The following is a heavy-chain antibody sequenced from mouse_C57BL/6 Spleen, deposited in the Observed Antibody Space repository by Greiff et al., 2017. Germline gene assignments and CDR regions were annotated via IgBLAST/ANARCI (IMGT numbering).Heavy chain of an antibody. CDR3: ARCDYGSNFDY. J-gene: IGHJ2*01. D-gene: IGHD1-1*01. Sequence: QVQLKQSGPELVKPGASVKISCKASGYAFSSSWMNWVKQRPGKGLEWIGRIYPGDGDTNYNGKFKGKATLTADKSSSTAYMQLSSLTSEDSAVYFCARCDYGSNFDYWGQGTTLTVSS. V-gene: IGHV1-82*01. CDR1: GYAFSSSW. CDR2: IYPGDGDT.